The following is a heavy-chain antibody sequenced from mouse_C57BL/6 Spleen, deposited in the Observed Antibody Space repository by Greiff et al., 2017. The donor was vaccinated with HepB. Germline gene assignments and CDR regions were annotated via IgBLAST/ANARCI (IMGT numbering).Heavy chain of an antibody. CDR2: IDPETGGT. CDR1: FYTFTDYE. CDR3: TKSPITTVVATEYFDV. J-gene: IGHJ1*03. Sequence: SFPLSFNSSFYTFTDYEMHWVKQTPVHGLEWIGAIDPETGGTAYNQKFKGKAILTADKSSSTAYMELRSLTSEDSAVYYCTKSPITTVVATEYFDVWGTGTTVTVSS. V-gene: IGHV1-15*01. D-gene: IGHD1-1*01.